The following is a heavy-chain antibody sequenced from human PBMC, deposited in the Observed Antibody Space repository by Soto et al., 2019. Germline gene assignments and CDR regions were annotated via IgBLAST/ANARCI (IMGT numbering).Heavy chain of an antibody. CDR2: IDPSDSYT. V-gene: IGHV5-10-1*01. Sequence: PGESLKISCKGSGYSFTSYWISWVRQMPGKGLEWMGRIDPSDSYTNYSPSFQGHVTISADKSISTAYLQWSSLTAEDTAVYYCGRGHYDSSAYPLVDYWGPGTPVTVSS. D-gene: IGHD3-22*01. CDR1: GYSFTSYW. CDR3: GRGHYDSSAYPLVDY. J-gene: IGHJ4*02.